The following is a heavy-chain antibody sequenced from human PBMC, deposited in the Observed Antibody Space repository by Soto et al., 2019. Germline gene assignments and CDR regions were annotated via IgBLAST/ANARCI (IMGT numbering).Heavy chain of an antibody. Sequence: RGESLKISCKGSGYSFTSYWIGWVRQMPGKGLEWMGIIYPGDSDTRYSPSFQGQVTISADKSISTAYLQWSSLKASDTAMYYCARLAGAGRRIGYFDYWGQGTLVTVSS. CDR1: GYSFTSYW. V-gene: IGHV5-51*01. CDR3: ARLAGAGRRIGYFDY. D-gene: IGHD6-19*01. J-gene: IGHJ4*02. CDR2: IYPGDSDT.